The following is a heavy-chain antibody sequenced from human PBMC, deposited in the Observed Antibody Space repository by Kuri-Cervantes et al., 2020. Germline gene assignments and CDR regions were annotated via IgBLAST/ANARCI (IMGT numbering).Heavy chain of an antibody. D-gene: IGHD6-19*01. CDR2: IKQDGSEK. CDR3: ATVLHSSGWHPRLGDVAFDI. CDR1: GFSFSSDW. V-gene: IGHV3-7*01. J-gene: IGHJ3*02. Sequence: GASQKISCAASGFSFSSDWMRWGRETPGKGLEWVANIKQDGSEKYYVDSEKGRFTISRDNAKNSLYLQMNSMRAEDTAVYYCATVLHSSGWHPRLGDVAFDIWGQGTMVTVSS.